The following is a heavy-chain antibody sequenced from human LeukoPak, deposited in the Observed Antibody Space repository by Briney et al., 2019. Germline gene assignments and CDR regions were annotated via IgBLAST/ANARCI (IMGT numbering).Heavy chain of an antibody. D-gene: IGHD3-22*01. CDR2: IYYSGST. J-gene: IGHJ3*02. Sequence: SETLSLTCTVSGGSISSYYWSWIRQPPGKGLEWIGYIYYSGSTNYNPSLKSRVTISVDTSKNQFSLKLSSVTAADTAVYYCARRLGTAMVPMIVVVITDGGGAFDIWGQGTMVTVSS. CDR1: GGSISSYY. CDR3: ARRLGTAMVPMIVVVITDGGGAFDI. V-gene: IGHV4-59*08.